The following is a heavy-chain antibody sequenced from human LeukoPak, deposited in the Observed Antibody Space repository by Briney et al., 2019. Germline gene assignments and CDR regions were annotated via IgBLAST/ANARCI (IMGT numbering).Heavy chain of an antibody. V-gene: IGHV2-5*02. Sequence: SGPTLVNPTQTLTLTFTFSGFSLSTSGVGVGWIRQPPGKALEWLAVIYWDDDKRFSPSLKNRLTITKDTSKNQVVLRMTNMDPVDTGTYFCVHNGRYCSGGTCYSLTFDYWGQGTLVTVSS. CDR1: GFSLSTSGVG. J-gene: IGHJ4*02. CDR2: IYWDDDK. D-gene: IGHD2-15*01. CDR3: VHNGRYCSGGTCYSLTFDY.